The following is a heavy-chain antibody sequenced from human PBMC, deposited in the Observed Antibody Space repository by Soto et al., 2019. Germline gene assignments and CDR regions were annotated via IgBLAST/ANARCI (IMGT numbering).Heavy chain of an antibody. Sequence: QVQLVQSGAEVKKPGASVKVSCKASGYTFTHYDINWVRQAPGQGLEWMGWLSAYNGDTNYAQKLQGRVTMTTDTSTSTAYMELRSLRSDDTAVYYCARSGLPDPVVVVGHPPFDPWGQGTLVTVSS. CDR3: ARSGLPDPVVVVGHPPFDP. CDR1: GYTFTHYD. J-gene: IGHJ5*02. V-gene: IGHV1-18*01. D-gene: IGHD2-15*01. CDR2: LSAYNGDT.